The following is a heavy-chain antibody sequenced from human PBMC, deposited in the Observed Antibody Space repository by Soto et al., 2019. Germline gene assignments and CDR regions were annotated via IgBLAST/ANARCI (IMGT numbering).Heavy chain of an antibody. CDR3: AKGEEIPKLKYSSSWYYFDY. Sequence: GGSLRLSCAASGFTFSSYFMHWVRQAPGKGLEWVAVISYDGSNKYYADSVKGRFTISRDNSKNTLYLQMNSLRAEDTAVYYCAKGEEIPKLKYSSSWYYFDYWGQGTLVTASS. CDR2: ISYDGSNK. D-gene: IGHD6-13*01. V-gene: IGHV3-30*18. J-gene: IGHJ4*02. CDR1: GFTFSSYF.